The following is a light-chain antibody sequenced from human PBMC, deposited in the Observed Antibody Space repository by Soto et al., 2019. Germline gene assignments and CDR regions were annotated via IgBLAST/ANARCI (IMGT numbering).Light chain of an antibody. Sequence: QAVVTQEPSLTVSPGGTVTLTCGSSTGAVTNGHYPYWFQQKPGQAPRTLIYDTTNRHSWTPARFSGSLLGDKAALTLSGAQPEDEAEYYCLLYYNGPYVFGTGTKVTVL. V-gene: IGLV7-46*01. J-gene: IGLJ1*01. CDR2: DTT. CDR3: LLYYNGPYV. CDR1: TGAVTNGHY.